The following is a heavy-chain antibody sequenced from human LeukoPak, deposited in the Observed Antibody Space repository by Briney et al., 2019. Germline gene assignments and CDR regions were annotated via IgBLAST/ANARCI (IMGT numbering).Heavy chain of an antibody. CDR2: LSGPATRA. D-gene: IGHD2-15*01. V-gene: IGHV3-23*01. CDR1: GFPFSSFA. J-gene: IGHJ2*01. Sequence: GGSLRLSCAASGFPFSSFAMVWVRQAPGKGLEWVSALSGPATRAIYADSVRGRFTISRDNFKNTLYLQMNSLKAEDSAVYYCAKCRGGGGEYWHFDLWGRGILVSVSS. CDR3: AKCRGGGGEYWHFDL.